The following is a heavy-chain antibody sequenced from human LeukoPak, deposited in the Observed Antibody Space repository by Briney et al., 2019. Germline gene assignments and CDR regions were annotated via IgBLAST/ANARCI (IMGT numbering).Heavy chain of an antibody. CDR1: GYTFTGYY. Sequence: ASVKVSCKASGYTFTGYYMHWVRQAPGQGLEWMGWISAYNGNTNYAQKLQGRVTMTTDTSTSTAYMELRSLRSDDTAVYYCARDRYCSGGSCYDYWGQGTLVTVPS. J-gene: IGHJ4*02. CDR2: ISAYNGNT. D-gene: IGHD2-15*01. V-gene: IGHV1-18*04. CDR3: ARDRYCSGGSCYDY.